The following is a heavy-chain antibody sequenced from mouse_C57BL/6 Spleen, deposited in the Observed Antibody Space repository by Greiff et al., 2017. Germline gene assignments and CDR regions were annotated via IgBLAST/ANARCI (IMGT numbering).Heavy chain of an antibody. J-gene: IGHJ4*01. CDR2: IWSDGST. CDR1: GFSLTSYG. V-gene: IGHV2-6*03. Sequence: VKLVESGPGLVAPSQSLSITCTVSGFSLTSYGVHWVRQPPGKGLEWLVVIWSDGSTTYNSALKSRLSISKDNSKSQVFLKMNSLQTDDTAMYYCARVANWNLYYAMDYWGQGTSVTVSS. CDR3: ARVANWNLYYAMDY. D-gene: IGHD1-1*02.